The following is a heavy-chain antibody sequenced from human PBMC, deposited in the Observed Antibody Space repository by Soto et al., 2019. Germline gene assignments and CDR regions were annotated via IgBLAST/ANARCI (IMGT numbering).Heavy chain of an antibody. CDR3: AKDRLGGNFDY. Sequence: PGGSLRLSCAASGFTFNNYAMNWVRQAPGKGLEWVATISGTGGSTYYADSVKGRFTISRDNSKNTLYVQMNSLRVEDTAVYYCAKDRLGGNFDYWGQGTQVTVSS. CDR2: ISGTGGST. V-gene: IGHV3-23*01. J-gene: IGHJ4*02. CDR1: GFTFNNYA.